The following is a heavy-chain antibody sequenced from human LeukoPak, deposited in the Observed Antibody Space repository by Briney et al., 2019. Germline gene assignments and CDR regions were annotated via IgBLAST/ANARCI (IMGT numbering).Heavy chain of an antibody. CDR3: AMNYYDSSLKAFGI. Sequence: PGRSLRLSCAASGFTFSSYGMHWVRQAPGKGLEWVAVIWYGGSNKYYADSVKGRFTISRDNSKNTLYLQMNSLRAEDTAVYYCAMNYYDSSLKAFGIWGQGTMVTVSS. CDR1: GFTFSSYG. CDR2: IWYGGSNK. D-gene: IGHD3-22*01. J-gene: IGHJ3*02. V-gene: IGHV3-33*08.